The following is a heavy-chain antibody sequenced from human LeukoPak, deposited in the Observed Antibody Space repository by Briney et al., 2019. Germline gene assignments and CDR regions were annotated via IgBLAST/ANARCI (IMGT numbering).Heavy chain of an antibody. J-gene: IGHJ4*02. CDR3: ARDRVIYADYLYYFDY. CDR1: GFTISSYW. V-gene: IGHV3-74*03. CDR2: INSDGSST. D-gene: IGHD4-17*01. Sequence: PGGSLRLSCAASGFTISSYWMNWVRQAPGKGLVWVSRINSDGSSTTYADSVKGRFTISRDNAKNTLYLQMNSLRAEDTAVYYCARDRVIYADYLYYFDYWGQGTLVTVSS.